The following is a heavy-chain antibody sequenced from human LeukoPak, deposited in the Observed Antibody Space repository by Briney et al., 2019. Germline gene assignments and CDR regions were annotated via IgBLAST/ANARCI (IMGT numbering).Heavy chain of an antibody. CDR1: GFTFSSYG. V-gene: IGHV3-30*18. D-gene: IGHD2-2*01. J-gene: IGHJ6*04. CDR3: AKGDPYCSSTSCYPYYYYGMDV. Sequence: GRSLRLSCAASGFTFSSYGMHWVRQAPGKGLEWVAVISYDGSNKYYADSVKGRFTISRDNSKNTLYLQMNSLRAEDTAVYYCAKGDPYCSSTSCYPYYYYGMDVRGKGTTVTVSS. CDR2: ISYDGSNK.